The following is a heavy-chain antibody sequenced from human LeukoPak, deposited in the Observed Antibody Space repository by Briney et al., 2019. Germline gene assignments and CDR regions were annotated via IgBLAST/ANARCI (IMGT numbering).Heavy chain of an antibody. CDR3: AKDFYGACSNTSCYTFDI. J-gene: IGHJ3*02. V-gene: IGHV3-30*02. D-gene: IGHD2-2*02. CDR2: IRYDGSNK. CDR1: GFSLSTYG. Sequence: QPGGSLRLSCAASGFSLSTYGMHWVRQAPGKGLEWVAFIRYDGSNKNYADSVKGRFTIYRDNSKNTLYLQMSSLRPEDTGVYYCAKDFYGACSNTSCYTFDIWGQGTMVTVSS.